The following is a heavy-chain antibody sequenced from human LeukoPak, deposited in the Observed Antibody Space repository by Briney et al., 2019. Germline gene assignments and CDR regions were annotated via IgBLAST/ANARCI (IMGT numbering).Heavy chain of an antibody. V-gene: IGHV1-46*01. D-gene: IGHD3-22*01. Sequence: ASVKVSCKASGYTFTSYYMHWVRQAPGQGLEWMGIINPSGGSTSYAQKFQGRVTVTRDMSTSTVHMELSSLRSEDTAVYYCARDQSGGYYDSSGYYGYWGQGTLVTVSS. CDR2: INPSGGST. J-gene: IGHJ4*02. CDR1: GYTFTSYY. CDR3: ARDQSGGYYDSSGYYGY.